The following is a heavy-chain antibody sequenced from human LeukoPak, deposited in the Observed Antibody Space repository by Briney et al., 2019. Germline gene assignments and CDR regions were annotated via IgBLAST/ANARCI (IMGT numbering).Heavy chain of an antibody. CDR2: ISSNGGST. CDR3: ARGGPFQWELLVY. D-gene: IGHD1-26*01. Sequence: GGALRPSCPASGFTFSSYAMRWVRQAPGKGLEDVSGISSNGGSTYYANSVKGRFTISRDNSKNTLYLQRGSLRAKNMAVYYCARGGPFQWELLVYWGQGTLVTVSS. J-gene: IGHJ4*02. CDR1: GFTFSSYA. V-gene: IGHV3-64*01.